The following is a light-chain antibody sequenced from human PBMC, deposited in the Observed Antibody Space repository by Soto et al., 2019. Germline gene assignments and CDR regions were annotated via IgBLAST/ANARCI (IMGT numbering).Light chain of an antibody. CDR2: GNT. CDR1: SSNIGAGYD. Sequence: QSVLTQPPSVSGAPGQRVTISCTGSSSNIGAGYDVHWYQHLPGTAPKLLIYGNTNRPSGVPDRFSGSKSGTSASLAITGLQAEDEADYYCQSYHSSLSAVVFGGGTKLTVL. V-gene: IGLV1-40*01. CDR3: QSYHSSLSAVV. J-gene: IGLJ2*01.